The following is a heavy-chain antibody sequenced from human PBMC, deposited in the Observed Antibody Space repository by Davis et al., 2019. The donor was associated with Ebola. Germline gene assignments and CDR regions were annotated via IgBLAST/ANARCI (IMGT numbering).Heavy chain of an antibody. CDR1: GFTFSSYW. CDR2: IKQDGSEK. J-gene: IGHJ4*02. V-gene: IGHV3-7*01. Sequence: GGSLRLSCAASGFTFSSYWMSWVRQAPGKGLEWVANIKQDGSEKYYVDSVKGRFTISRDNDKNSLSLQMNGLRAEDTAEYYCARGPSTGNSFTYWGQGTLVTVSS. D-gene: IGHD4-23*01. CDR3: ARGPSTGNSFTY.